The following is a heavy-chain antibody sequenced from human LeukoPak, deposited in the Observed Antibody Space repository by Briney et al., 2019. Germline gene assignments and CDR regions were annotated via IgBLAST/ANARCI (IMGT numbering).Heavy chain of an antibody. J-gene: IGHJ4*02. CDR3: ATVHTWGLVLTHFHH. V-gene: IGHV3-48*01. Sequence: GGSLRLSCVGSGFTFSSDSMNWVRQAPGRGLEWISHISGSSASIKYEDSVKGRFTISRDNAKNSLFLQMNSLRVEDTAMYYCATVHTWGLVLTHFHHWGQGIPVTVSS. CDR2: ISGSSASI. CDR1: GFTFSSDS. D-gene: IGHD7-27*01.